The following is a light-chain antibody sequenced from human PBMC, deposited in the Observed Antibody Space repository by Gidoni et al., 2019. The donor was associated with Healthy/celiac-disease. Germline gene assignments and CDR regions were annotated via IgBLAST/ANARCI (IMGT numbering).Light chain of an antibody. CDR1: SSNIGAGYD. V-gene: IGLV1-40*01. Sequence: QSVLTQPPSVSAAPGQRVTISCTGSSSNIGAGYDVHWYQQLPGTAPKLLIYGNSNRPSGVPDRFSGSKSGTSASLAITGLQAEDEADYYCQSYDSSLSGSRVFGTGTKVTVL. CDR2: GNS. J-gene: IGLJ1*01. CDR3: QSYDSSLSGSRV.